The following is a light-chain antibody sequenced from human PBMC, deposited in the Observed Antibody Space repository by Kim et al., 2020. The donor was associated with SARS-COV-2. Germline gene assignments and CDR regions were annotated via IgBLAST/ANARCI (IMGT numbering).Light chain of an antibody. J-gene: IGKJ2*01. V-gene: IGKV1-39*01. Sequence: GNGVTIPCRASLAVTAFLNWYQQKPGNAPKLLIHTASKLQSGVPSRFTGSGSGTDFTLTINNLQPDDFATYYCQQSYTTPEYTFGQWTKVDIK. CDR2: TAS. CDR3: QQSYTTPEYT. CDR1: LAVTAF.